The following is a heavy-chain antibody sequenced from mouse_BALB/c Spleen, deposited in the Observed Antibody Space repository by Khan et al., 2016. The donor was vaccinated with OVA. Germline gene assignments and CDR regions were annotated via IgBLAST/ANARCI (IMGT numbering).Heavy chain of an antibody. D-gene: IGHD1-1*01. CDR2: INHSTGYT. Sequence: QVQLKESGAELAKPGDSVKMSCKASGYTFINYWILWVKQRPGQGLEWIGYINHSTGYTAYNQNFKDKATLTADKSSSAAYMQLSSLTSEDSAVYYCARRGLRWDIDYWGQGTTLTVSS. V-gene: IGHV1-7*01. CDR3: ARRGLRWDIDY. CDR1: GYTFINYW. J-gene: IGHJ2*01.